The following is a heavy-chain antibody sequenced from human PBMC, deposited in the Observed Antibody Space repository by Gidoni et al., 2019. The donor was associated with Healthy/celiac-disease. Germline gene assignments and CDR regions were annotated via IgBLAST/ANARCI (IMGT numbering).Heavy chain of an antibody. Sequence: QLQLQESGPGLVKPSETLSLTCTVSGGSISSSSYYWGWIRQPPGKGLEWIGSIYYSGSTSYNPSLKSRVTISVDTSKNQFSLKLSSVTAADTAVYYCARQDIVATPFDYWGQGTLVTVSS. CDR2: IYYSGST. CDR1: GGSISSSSYY. V-gene: IGHV4-39*01. CDR3: ARQDIVATPFDY. J-gene: IGHJ4*02. D-gene: IGHD5-12*01.